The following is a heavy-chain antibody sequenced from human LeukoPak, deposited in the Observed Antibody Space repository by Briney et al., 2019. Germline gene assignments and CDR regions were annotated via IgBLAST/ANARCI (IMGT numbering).Heavy chain of an antibody. CDR3: AKAGAVVVVAAKYFDY. J-gene: IGHJ4*02. Sequence: PGGSLRLSCAASGFTFNSYAMSWVRQAPGKGLEWVSSISGRGGSTYYADSVKGRFTISRDNSKNTLYLQMNSLRAEDTAVYYCAKAGAVVVVAAKYFDYWGQGTLVTVSS. V-gene: IGHV3-23*01. D-gene: IGHD2-15*01. CDR1: GFTFNSYA. CDR2: ISGRGGST.